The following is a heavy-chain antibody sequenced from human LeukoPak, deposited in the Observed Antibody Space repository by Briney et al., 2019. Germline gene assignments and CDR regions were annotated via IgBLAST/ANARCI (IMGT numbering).Heavy chain of an antibody. Sequence: HSGGSLRLSCSASGFTFSTYAMHWVRQAPGKGLEYVSAISSNGGSTYYADSVKGRFTISRDNSKSTLYLQMSSLRAEDTAVYYCVVSYLYASDIWGQGTMVTVSS. J-gene: IGHJ3*02. D-gene: IGHD5-18*01. CDR3: VVSYLYASDI. CDR1: GFTFSTYA. CDR2: ISSNGGST. V-gene: IGHV3-64D*09.